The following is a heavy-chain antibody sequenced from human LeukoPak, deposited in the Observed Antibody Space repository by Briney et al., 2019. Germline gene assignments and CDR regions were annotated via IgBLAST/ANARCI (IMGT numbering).Heavy chain of an antibody. J-gene: IGHJ4*02. CDR2: INHSGST. CDR1: GGSFSGHY. D-gene: IGHD3-22*01. Sequence: NPADTLSLTCAVYGGSFSGHYWSWIRQPPGKGLEWIGEINHSGSTNYRPSLKSRVTIYLDMSKNQFSLKLRSVTAADTAVYYCATRTYYYDNPVLSHEYWGQGTLVSVS. CDR3: ATRTYYYDNPVLSHEY. V-gene: IGHV4-34*01.